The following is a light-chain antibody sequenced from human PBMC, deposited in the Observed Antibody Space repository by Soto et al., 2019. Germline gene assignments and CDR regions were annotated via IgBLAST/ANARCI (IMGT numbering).Light chain of an antibody. CDR1: QYINTR. Sequence: EIFLTQSRSTRSSFPDGVVTLSGTASQYINTRLAWYQHRPGQAPRLLIYQTSIRAAGIPARFSGSGSGTDFTLTISRLEPEDFAVYYCQQYGSSSWTFGQGTKVDIK. CDR3: QQYGSSSWT. J-gene: IGKJ1*01. CDR2: QTS. V-gene: IGKV3-20*01.